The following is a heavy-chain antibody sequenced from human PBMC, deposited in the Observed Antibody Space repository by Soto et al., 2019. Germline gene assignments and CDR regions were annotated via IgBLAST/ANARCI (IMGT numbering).Heavy chain of an antibody. J-gene: IGHJ6*02. D-gene: IGHD2-2*01. Sequence: SETLSLTCEVSGVSVSNRTHYWTWIRQPPGKGLEWIGFLYYGGTNYNPSLKSRLTIALDTSKNQISLNLSSVTAADKAVYYCVSELGLTARTADKYYYYALDVWGQGNTVTVSS. CDR3: VSELGLTARTADKYYYYALDV. V-gene: IGHV4-61*01. CDR2: LYYGGT. CDR1: GVSVSNRTHY.